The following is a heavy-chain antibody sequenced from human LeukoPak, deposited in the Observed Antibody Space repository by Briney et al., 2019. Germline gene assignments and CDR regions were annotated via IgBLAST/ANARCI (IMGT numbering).Heavy chain of an antibody. CDR3: ARVYIVAVPAAINNWFDP. V-gene: IGHV4-59*01. CDR2: IYYSGST. D-gene: IGHD2-2*01. Sequence: SETLSLTCTVSGGSISSYYWSWIRQPPGKGLEWIGYIYYSGSTNYNPSLKSRVTISVDTSKNQFSLKLSSVTAADTAVYYCARVYIVAVPAAINNWFDPWGQGTLVTVSS. CDR1: GGSISSYY. J-gene: IGHJ5*02.